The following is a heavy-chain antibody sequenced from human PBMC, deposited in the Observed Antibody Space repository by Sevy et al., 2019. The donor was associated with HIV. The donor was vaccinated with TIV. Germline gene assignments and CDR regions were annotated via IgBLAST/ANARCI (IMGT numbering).Heavy chain of an antibody. V-gene: IGHV3-30*18. CDR2: ISYDGNYR. Sequence: GGSLRLSCAASGFTFSTYDIHWVRQAPGKGLEWVTIISYDGNYRYYADSVVGRFSMSRDNSKNTLYLQLNGLSIEDTVVYYCAKNRPPGGSYFSRHAMDVWGRGTTVTVSS. D-gene: IGHD3-16*01. J-gene: IGHJ6*02. CDR3: AKNRPPGGSYFSRHAMDV. CDR1: GFTFSTYD.